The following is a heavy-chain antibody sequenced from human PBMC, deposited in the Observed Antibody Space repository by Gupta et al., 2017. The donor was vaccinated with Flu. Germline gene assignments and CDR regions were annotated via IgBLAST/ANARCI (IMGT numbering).Heavy chain of an antibody. CDR1: GFTFSDYY. CDR3: ARDSTEGTTPTVDY. J-gene: IGHJ4*02. Sequence: QVQLVESGGGLVKPGGSLRLSCAASGFTFSDYYMSWIRQAPGKGLEWVSYISSSSSYTNYADSVKGRFTISRDNAKNSLYLQMNSLRAEDTAVYYCARDSTEGTTPTVDYWGQGTLVTVSS. D-gene: IGHD1-7*01. V-gene: IGHV3-11*05. CDR2: ISSSSSYT.